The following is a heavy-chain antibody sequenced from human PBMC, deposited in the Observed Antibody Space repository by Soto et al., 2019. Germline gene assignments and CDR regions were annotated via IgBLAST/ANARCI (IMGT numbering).Heavy chain of an antibody. D-gene: IGHD7-27*01. CDR3: ATRSTGEGDDSDY. CDR1: GGPISSYY. CDR2: MVYSGST. J-gene: IGHJ4*02. V-gene: IGHV4-59*08. Sequence: QVQLQESGPGLVKPSETLSLTCTVSGGPISSYYWSWIRQPPGKGLEWIGCMVYSGSTNYNPSLKGRVTISVDTSKNQFSLKLSSVTAADTAVYFCATRSTGEGDDSDYWGQGTLVTVSS.